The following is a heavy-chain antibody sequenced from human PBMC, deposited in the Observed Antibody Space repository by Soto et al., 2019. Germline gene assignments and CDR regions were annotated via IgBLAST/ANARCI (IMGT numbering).Heavy chain of an antibody. Sequence: SETLSLTCTLSGGSINSSSYYWGVSREPPGKGLEWIWSIYYSGSTYYNPSLKSRVTISVDTSKNQFSLKLSSVTAADTAVYYCARHINSYGYSPYYYYYGMDVWGQGTTVT. CDR2: IYYSGST. D-gene: IGHD5-18*01. CDR3: ARHINSYGYSPYYYYYGMDV. J-gene: IGHJ6*02. V-gene: IGHV4-39*01. CDR1: GGSINSSSYY.